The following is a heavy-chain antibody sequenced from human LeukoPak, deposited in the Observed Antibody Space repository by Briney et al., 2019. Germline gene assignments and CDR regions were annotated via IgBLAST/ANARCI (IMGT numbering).Heavy chain of an antibody. D-gene: IGHD3-22*01. Sequence: GGSLRLSCSASGFTLSSYTMHWVRQAPGKRLEYVSAISSNGGSTYYADSVKGRFTISRDNSKNTLYLQMSSLRAEDTAVYYCVKADYYDTSNYYYRYFQYWGQGTLVTVSS. V-gene: IGHV3-64D*09. CDR1: GFTLSSYT. J-gene: IGHJ1*01. CDR2: ISSNGGST. CDR3: VKADYYDTSNYYYRYFQY.